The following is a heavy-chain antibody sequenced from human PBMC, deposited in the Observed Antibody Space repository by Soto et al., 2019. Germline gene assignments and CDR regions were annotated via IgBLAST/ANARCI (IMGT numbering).Heavy chain of an antibody. Sequence: SSDTLSLTCTVSGGSISRSTYYWGGIRQPPGKVLLWIGRIYYSGFTYYSPSLKSRVTTSADTSKNQLSLKLSSVTAADTAVYYCARHVGGYCSEGSCYPGWFDPWGQGTLVTVS. D-gene: IGHD2-15*01. CDR1: GGSISRSTYY. CDR3: ARHVGGYCSEGSCYPGWFDP. CDR2: IYYSGFT. J-gene: IGHJ5*02. V-gene: IGHV4-39*01.